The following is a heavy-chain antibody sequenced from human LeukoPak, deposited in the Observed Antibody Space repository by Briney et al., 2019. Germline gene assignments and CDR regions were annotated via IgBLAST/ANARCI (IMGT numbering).Heavy chain of an antibody. J-gene: IGHJ6*02. V-gene: IGHV3-23*01. CDR3: ARRVEMATIVYYYGMDV. Sequence: GGSLRLSCAASGFTFSSYAMSWVRQAPGKGLEWVSAISGSGGSTYYADSVKGRLTISRDNSKNTLYLQMNSLRAEDTAVYYCARRVEMATIVYYYGMDVWGQGTTVTVSS. D-gene: IGHD5-24*01. CDR1: GFTFSSYA. CDR2: ISGSGGST.